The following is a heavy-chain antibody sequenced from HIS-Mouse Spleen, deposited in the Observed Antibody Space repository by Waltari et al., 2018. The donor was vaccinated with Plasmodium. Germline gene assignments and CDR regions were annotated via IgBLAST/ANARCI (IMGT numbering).Heavy chain of an antibody. CDR2: IYYSGST. V-gene: IGHV4-39*02. CDR1: GGSISSSSYY. Sequence: QLQLQESGPGLVKPSETLSLTCTVSGGSISSSSYYWGWIRQPPGKGLEWIGSIYYSGSTYYNPSRKSRVTISVDTSKNSLYLQMNSLRAEDTAVYYCARGRVAVAGTAYWGQGTLVTVSS. CDR3: ARGRVAVAGTAY. J-gene: IGHJ4*02. D-gene: IGHD6-19*01.